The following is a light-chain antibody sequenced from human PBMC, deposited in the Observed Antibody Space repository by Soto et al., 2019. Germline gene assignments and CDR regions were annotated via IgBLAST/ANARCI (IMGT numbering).Light chain of an antibody. CDR3: QQYNNWPPT. V-gene: IGKV3-15*01. CDR2: AAS. Sequence: EIVMTQSPATLSVSPGERVTLSCRASQSLSSNLAWYQQKPGQAPSLLIDAASTRATGIPARFSGSGSGTEFTLTISRLQSEDFAVYYCQQYNNWPPTFGQGTKVDIK. J-gene: IGKJ2*01. CDR1: QSLSSN.